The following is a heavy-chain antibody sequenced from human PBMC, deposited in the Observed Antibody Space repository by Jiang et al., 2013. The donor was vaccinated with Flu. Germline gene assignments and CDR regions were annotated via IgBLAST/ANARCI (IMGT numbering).Heavy chain of an antibody. CDR1: GFTFSSYE. J-gene: IGHJ4*02. D-gene: IGHD6-19*01. Sequence: RLSCAASGFTFSSYEMNWVRQAPGKGLEWVSYISSSGSTIYYADSVKGRFTISRDNAKNSLYLQMNSLRAEDTAVYYCARLGRAVAGQVGVSYFDYWGQGTLVTVSS. V-gene: IGHV3-48*03. CDR3: ARLGRAVAGQVGVSYFDY. CDR2: ISSSGSTI.